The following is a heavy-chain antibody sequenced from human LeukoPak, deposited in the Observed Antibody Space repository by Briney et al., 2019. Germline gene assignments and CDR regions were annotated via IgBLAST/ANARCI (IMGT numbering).Heavy chain of an antibody. CDR2: IRADGVTT. CDR3: ARDGYSSGWYPHHPIDY. D-gene: IGHD6-19*01. J-gene: IGHJ4*02. Sequence: PGGSLRLSCAASGFTFTHHGMNWARQAPGKGLEWVSGIRADGVTTYYADSVKGRFTISRDNAKNSLYLQMNSLRAEDTAVYYCARDGYSSGWYPHHPIDYWGQGTLVTVSS. V-gene: IGHV3-48*04. CDR1: GFTFTHHG.